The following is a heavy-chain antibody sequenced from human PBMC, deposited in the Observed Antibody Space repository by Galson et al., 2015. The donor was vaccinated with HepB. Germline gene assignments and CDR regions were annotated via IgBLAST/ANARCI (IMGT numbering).Heavy chain of an antibody. CDR1: GFTFSSYG. CDR3: ARESQKNYYDSSGYGGHDAFDI. J-gene: IGHJ3*02. CDR2: IWYDGSNK. V-gene: IGHV3-33*01. D-gene: IGHD3-22*01. Sequence: SLRLSCAASGFTFSSYGMHWVRQAPGKGLEWVAVIWYDGSNKYYADSVKGRFTISRDNSKNTLYLQMNSLRAEDTAVYYCARESQKNYYDSSGYGGHDAFDIWGQGTMVTVSS.